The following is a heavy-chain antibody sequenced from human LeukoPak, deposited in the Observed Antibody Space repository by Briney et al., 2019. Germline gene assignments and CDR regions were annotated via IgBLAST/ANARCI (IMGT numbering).Heavy chain of an antibody. J-gene: IGHJ4*02. CDR1: GFTFSSYA. D-gene: IGHD1-26*01. CDR3: ARDKDVGATSLDY. V-gene: IGHV3-7*01. CDR2: IKQDGSEK. Sequence: GGSLRLSCAASGFTFSSYAMSWVRQAPGKGLEWVANIKQDGSEKYYVDSVKGRFTISRDNAKNSLFLQMNSLRAEDTAVYYCARDKDVGATSLDYWGQGTLVTVSS.